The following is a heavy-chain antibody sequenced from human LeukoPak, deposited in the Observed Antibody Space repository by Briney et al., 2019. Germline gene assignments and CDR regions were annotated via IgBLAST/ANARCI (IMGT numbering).Heavy chain of an antibody. J-gene: IGHJ2*01. CDR2: ISGSGGST. CDR3: AKPMAHDPNWYFDP. V-gene: IGHV3-23*01. CDR1: GFTFSSYG. D-gene: IGHD5-24*01. Sequence: GGTLRLSCAASGFTFSSYGMSWVRQAPGKGVEWVSAISGSGGSTYYADSVKGRFTISRDNSKNTLYLQMNSLRAEDTAVYYCAKPMAHDPNWYFDPWGRGTLVTVSS.